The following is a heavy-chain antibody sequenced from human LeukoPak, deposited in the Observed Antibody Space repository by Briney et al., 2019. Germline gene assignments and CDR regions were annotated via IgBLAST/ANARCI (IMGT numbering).Heavy chain of an antibody. Sequence: GGSLRLSCAASGFTFSSYWMHWVRQAPGKGLVWVSRINSDGSSTSYADSVKGRFTISRDNAKNTLYLQMNSLRAEDTAVYYCARTTEPVEGHNWFDPWGQGTLVTVSS. J-gene: IGHJ5*02. CDR2: INSDGSST. CDR3: ARTTEPVEGHNWFDP. V-gene: IGHV3-74*01. CDR1: GFTFSSYW. D-gene: IGHD1-14*01.